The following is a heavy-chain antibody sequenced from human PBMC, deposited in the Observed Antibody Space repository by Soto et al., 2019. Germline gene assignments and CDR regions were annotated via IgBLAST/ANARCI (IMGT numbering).Heavy chain of an antibody. CDR3: AREYCSSTSCYKYYFDY. J-gene: IGHJ4*02. D-gene: IGHD2-2*02. CDR2: IYYSGST. Sequence: PSETLSLTCTVSGGSISIYYWSWIRHPPGKGLEWIGYIYYSGSTNYNPSLKSRVTISVDTSKNQFSLKLSSVTAADTAVYYCAREYCSSTSCYKYYFDYWGQGTLVTVSS. CDR1: GGSISIYY. V-gene: IGHV4-59*01.